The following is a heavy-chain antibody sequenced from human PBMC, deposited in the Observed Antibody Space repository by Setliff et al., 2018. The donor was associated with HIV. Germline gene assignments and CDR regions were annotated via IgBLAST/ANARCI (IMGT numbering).Heavy chain of an antibody. CDR2: IYYGGTT. CDR1: GGSISSYY. Sequence: SETLSLTCTVSGGSISSYYWTWIRQPPGKGLEWIGYIYYGGTTNYNPSLKSRVTLSVDTSKNQFSLKLSSVTAADTAVYYCARHDGTYCGGDCYLLGYFDLWGRGTLVTVSS. V-gene: IGHV4-59*08. CDR3: ARHDGTYCGGDCYLLGYFDL. J-gene: IGHJ2*01. D-gene: IGHD2-21*02.